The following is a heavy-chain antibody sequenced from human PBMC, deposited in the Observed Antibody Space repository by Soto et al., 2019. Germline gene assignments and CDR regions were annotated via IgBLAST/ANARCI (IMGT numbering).Heavy chain of an antibody. CDR3: ARDTGNNNYYDDYYYYGMDV. CDR1: GFTFSSYG. V-gene: IGHV3-33*01. CDR2: IWYDGSNK. D-gene: IGHD1-26*01. Sequence: QVQLVESGGGVVQPGRSLRLSCAASGFTFSSYGMHWVRQAPGKGLEWVAVIWYDGSNKYYADSVKGRFTISRDNSKNTFDLQKNSMSAEETAVYCCARDTGNNNYYDDYYYYGMDVWGQGTTVTVSS. J-gene: IGHJ6*02.